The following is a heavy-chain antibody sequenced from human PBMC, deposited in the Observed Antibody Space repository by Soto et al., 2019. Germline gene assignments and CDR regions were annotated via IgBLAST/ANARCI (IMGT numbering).Heavy chain of an antibody. CDR1: GSTFTSSV. J-gene: IGHJ4*02. V-gene: IGHV3-23*01. CDR2: LGLIPRHT. Sequence: VGSLRLSCAASGSTFTSSVMAWVRRPPGRGLEWISSLGLIPRHTFYADSVKGRFTISRDNSRTTLYLQMTGLTFDDTAVYYCAAYADGPYRPPYDYWGQGTLVTVSS. CDR3: AAYADGPYRPPYDY. D-gene: IGHD3-16*02.